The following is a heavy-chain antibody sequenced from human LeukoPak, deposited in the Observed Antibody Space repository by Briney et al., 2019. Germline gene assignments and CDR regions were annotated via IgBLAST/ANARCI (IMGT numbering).Heavy chain of an antibody. J-gene: IGHJ4*02. CDR2: ISSSSYI. CDR1: GFTFSRYW. V-gene: IGHV3-21*01. Sequence: SGGSLRLSCAASGFTFSRYWMNWVRQAPGKGLEWVSSISSSSYIYYADSVKGRFTISRDNAKNSLYLQMNSLRAEDTAVYYCATTGDYDILTGYESPDYWGQGTLVTVSS. CDR3: ATTGDYDILTGYESPDY. D-gene: IGHD3-9*01.